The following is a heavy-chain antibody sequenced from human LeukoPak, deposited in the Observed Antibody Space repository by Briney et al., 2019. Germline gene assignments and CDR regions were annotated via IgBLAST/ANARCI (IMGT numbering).Heavy chain of an antibody. V-gene: IGHV4-34*01. CDR3: ARVVVWAPFDY. Sequence: PSETLSLTCAVYGGSFSGYYWSWIRQPPGKGLEGIGEINHSGSTNYNPSLKSRVTISVDTSKNQFSLKLSSVTAADTAVYYCARVVVWAPFDYWGQGTLVTVSS. D-gene: IGHD2-15*01. J-gene: IGHJ4*02. CDR1: GGSFSGYY. CDR2: INHSGST.